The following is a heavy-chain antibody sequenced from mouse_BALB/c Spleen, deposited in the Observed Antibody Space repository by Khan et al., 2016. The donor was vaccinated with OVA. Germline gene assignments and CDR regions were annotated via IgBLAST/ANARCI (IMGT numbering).Heavy chain of an antibody. CDR1: GYTFTSYW. CDR2: INPSNGRT. Sequence: QVQLQQPGAELVKPGASVKLSCKASGYTFTSYWMHWVTQRPGQGLEWIGEINPSNGRTNYNEKFKSKATLTVDKSSSTAYMQLSSPTSEDSAVYYCARVITRDYWGQGTTLTVSS. CDR3: ARVITRDY. D-gene: IGHD6-1*01. V-gene: IGHV1S81*02. J-gene: IGHJ2*01.